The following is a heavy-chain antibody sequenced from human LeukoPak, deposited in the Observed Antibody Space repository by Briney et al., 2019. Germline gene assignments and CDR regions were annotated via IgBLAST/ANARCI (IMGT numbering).Heavy chain of an antibody. V-gene: IGHV4-59*01. CDR3: ARARDYYGSGSYYQFDY. CDR2: IYSSGST. Sequence: PSETLSLTCTVSGGSISSYYWSWIRQPPGKGLEWIGYIYSSGSTKYNPSLKSRATISVDTSRNQFSLKLNSVTAADTAVYYCARARDYYGSGSYYQFDYWGQGTLVTVSS. D-gene: IGHD3-10*01. J-gene: IGHJ4*02. CDR1: GGSISSYY.